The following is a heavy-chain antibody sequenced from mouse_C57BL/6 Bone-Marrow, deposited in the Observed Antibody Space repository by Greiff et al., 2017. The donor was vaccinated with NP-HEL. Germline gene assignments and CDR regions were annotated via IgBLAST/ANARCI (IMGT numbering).Heavy chain of an antibody. CDR3: TFIYYDYDES. CDR1: GFNIKDDY. D-gene: IGHD2-4*01. J-gene: IGHJ2*01. Sequence: VHVKQSGAELVRPGASVKLSCTASGFNIKDDYMHWVKQRPEQGLEWIGWIDPENGDTEYASKFQGKATITADTSSNTAYLQLSSLTSEDTAVYYCTFIYYDYDESWGQGTTLTVSS. CDR2: IDPENGDT. V-gene: IGHV14-4*01.